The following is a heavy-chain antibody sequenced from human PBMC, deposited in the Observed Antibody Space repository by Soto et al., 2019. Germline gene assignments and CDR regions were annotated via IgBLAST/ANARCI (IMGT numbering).Heavy chain of an antibody. D-gene: IGHD6-19*01. Sequence: PGGSLRLSCAASGFTFSSHWIHWVRQGPGKGLVWLSRVDSDGSGTDHAESVRGRFTISRDNAKNTVYLQINSLRDDDTAVYYCAKGTIGWAIDYWGQGTLVTVSS. V-gene: IGHV3-74*01. CDR1: GFTFSSHW. CDR3: AKGTIGWAIDY. CDR2: VDSDGSGT. J-gene: IGHJ4*02.